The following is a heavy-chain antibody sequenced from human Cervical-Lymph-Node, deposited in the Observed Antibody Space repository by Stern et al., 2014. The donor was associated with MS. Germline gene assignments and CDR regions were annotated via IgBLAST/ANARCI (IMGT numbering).Heavy chain of an antibody. J-gene: IGHJ3*01. D-gene: IGHD2-21*01. V-gene: IGHV4-30-2*01. CDR3: ARGGVIYTQDRNGFDV. CDR1: GGSISSGGSS. CDR2: IYPSGST. Sequence: QLQLQESGSGQAKPSQTLSLTCAVSGGSISSGGSSWNWLRQPPGKGLAWIGFIYPSGSTYYNPSLKGRVFISVATSTNKFALNLRSLTAADTAVYYCARGGVIYTQDRNGFDVWGQGTMVTVSS.